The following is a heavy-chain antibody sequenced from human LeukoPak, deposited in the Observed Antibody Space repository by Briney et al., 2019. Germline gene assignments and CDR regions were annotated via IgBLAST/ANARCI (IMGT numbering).Heavy chain of an antibody. CDR1: GGSLSYYY. J-gene: IGHJ4*02. CDR2: IYYNGST. Sequence: SETLSLTSTVSGGSLSYYYWSWIRQSPGKGLEWIGYIYYNGSTNYNPSLKSRVTISVDMSKNQFSLKVTSVTAADTAIYYCARKGGHFDYWGQGTLVTVSS. CDR3: ARKGGHFDY. V-gene: IGHV4-59*01. D-gene: IGHD2-15*01.